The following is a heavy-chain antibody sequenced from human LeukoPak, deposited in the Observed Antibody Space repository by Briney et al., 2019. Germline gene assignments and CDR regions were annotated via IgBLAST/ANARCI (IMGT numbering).Heavy chain of an antibody. J-gene: IGHJ5*02. CDR3: ARVDDFWRWFDP. D-gene: IGHD3-3*01. CDR2: IYYSGST. CDR1: GSSISSGGYY. V-gene: IGHV4-31*03. Sequence: SQTLSLTCTVSGSSISSGGYYWSWIRQHPGKGLEWIGYIYYSGSTYYNPSLKSRVTISVDTSKNQFSLKLSSVTAADTAVYYCARVDDFWRWFDPWGQGTLVTVSS.